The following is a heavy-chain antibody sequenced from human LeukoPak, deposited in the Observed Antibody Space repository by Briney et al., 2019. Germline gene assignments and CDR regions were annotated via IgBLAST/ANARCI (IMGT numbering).Heavy chain of an antibody. CDR1: GFTFTNYD. CDR3: AKGGRHGHSSYERGYFDF. D-gene: IGHD2-15*01. J-gene: IGHJ4*02. Sequence: TGGSLRLSCAASGFTFTNYDMDWVRQAPGKGLEWVAFIQYSGSKKYYVASVEGRFTISRDNSKNTLYVHMNTLRTEDTAVYYCAKGGRHGHSSYERGYFDFWGQGALVTVFS. V-gene: IGHV3-30*02. CDR2: IQYSGSKK.